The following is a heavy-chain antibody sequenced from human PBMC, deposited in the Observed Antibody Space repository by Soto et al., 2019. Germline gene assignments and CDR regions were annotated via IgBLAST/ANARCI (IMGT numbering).Heavy chain of an antibody. V-gene: IGHV4-61*03. CDR2: IYYSGMI. CDR1: GGSVSSGDYY. Sequence: ETLAPTCAVSGGSVSSGDYYWSWIRQPPGKGLEWMGYIYYSGMINYNPSLKSRVTISVDTSKNHFSLKLGSVTAADTAVYYCERDTGYDSSGYFVDYWGQGTLVTVSS. CDR3: ERDTGYDSSGYFVDY. D-gene: IGHD3-22*01. J-gene: IGHJ4*02.